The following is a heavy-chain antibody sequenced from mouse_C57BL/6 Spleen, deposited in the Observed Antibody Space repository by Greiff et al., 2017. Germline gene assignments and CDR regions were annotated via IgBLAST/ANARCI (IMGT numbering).Heavy chain of an antibody. Sequence: QVQLQQSGPELVKPGASVKISCKASGYAFSSSWMNWVKQRPGKGLEWIGRIYPGDGDTNYNGKFKGKATLTADKSSSTAYMQLSSLTSEDSAVYFCARPTTGGDYFDYWGQGTTLTVSS. CDR3: ARPTTGGDYFDY. CDR1: GYAFSSSW. V-gene: IGHV1-82*01. D-gene: IGHD1-1*01. CDR2: IYPGDGDT. J-gene: IGHJ2*01.